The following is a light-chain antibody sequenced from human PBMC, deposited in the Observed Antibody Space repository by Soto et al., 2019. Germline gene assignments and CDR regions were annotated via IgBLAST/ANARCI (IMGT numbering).Light chain of an antibody. V-gene: IGKV3-15*01. CDR1: QSISRN. J-gene: IGKJ5*01. Sequence: EIVMTQSPVILSVSPGERATLSCRASQSISRNLAWYQQKPGQAPRLLIYAASTRATGLPARFSGSGSGTEFTLTISRLEPEDFAVYYCQVYGPSPPITFGQGTRLEIK. CDR2: AAS. CDR3: QVYGPSPPIT.